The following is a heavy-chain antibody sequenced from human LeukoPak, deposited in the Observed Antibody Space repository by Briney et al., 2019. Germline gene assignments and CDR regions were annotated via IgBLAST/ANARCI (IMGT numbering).Heavy chain of an antibody. CDR2: IWYDGSNK. Sequence: GGSLRLSCAASGFTFSSYGMHWVRQAPGKGLEWVAVIWYDGSNKYYADSVKGRFTISRDNSKNTLYLQMNSLRAEDTAVYYCARDLVATIQTGGYWGQGTLVTVSS. CDR1: GFTFSSYG. J-gene: IGHJ4*02. D-gene: IGHD5-12*01. CDR3: ARDLVATIQTGGY. V-gene: IGHV3-33*01.